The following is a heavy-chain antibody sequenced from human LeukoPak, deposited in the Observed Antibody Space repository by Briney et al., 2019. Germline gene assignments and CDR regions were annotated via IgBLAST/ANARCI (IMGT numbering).Heavy chain of an antibody. J-gene: IGHJ4*02. CDR2: ISASGGST. CDR1: GFTFSSYA. Sequence: GGSLRLSCAASGFTFSSYAMSWVRQAPGMGLEWVSAISASGGSTYYADSVKGRFTISRDSSKSTLYLQMNTLRAEDTAVYYCAKRIVTAGPYFDYWGQGALVTVSS. V-gene: IGHV3-23*01. D-gene: IGHD6-13*01. CDR3: AKRIVTAGPYFDY.